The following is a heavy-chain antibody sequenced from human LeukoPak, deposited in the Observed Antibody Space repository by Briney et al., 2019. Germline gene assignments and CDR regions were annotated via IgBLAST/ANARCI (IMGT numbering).Heavy chain of an antibody. CDR3: AKDGRYYYDSSGYPDY. CDR1: GFTFSSYS. CDR2: LSGSGDNT. J-gene: IGHJ4*02. Sequence: GGSLRLSCAASGFTFSSYSMSWVRQAPGKGLDWVSGLSGSGDNTYYADSVRGRFTISRDNSKNTLHLQMNSLRAEDTAVYYCAKDGRYYYDSSGYPDYWGQGTLVTVSS. D-gene: IGHD3-22*01. V-gene: IGHV3-23*01.